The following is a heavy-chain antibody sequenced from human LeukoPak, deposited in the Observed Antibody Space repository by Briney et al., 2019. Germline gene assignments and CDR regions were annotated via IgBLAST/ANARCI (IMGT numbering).Heavy chain of an antibody. J-gene: IGHJ5*02. D-gene: IGHD1-26*01. V-gene: IGHV4-59*11. CDR2: ISDSGST. CDR3: GRGGHYFDP. CDR1: GGSISGHY. Sequence: SETLSLTCVVSGGSISGHYWSWIRQPPGEDLEWIGYISDSGSTTYNPSLESRVTILVDTSKKQFSLKLRAVTAADTAVYFCGRGGHYFDPWGQGTLVIVSS.